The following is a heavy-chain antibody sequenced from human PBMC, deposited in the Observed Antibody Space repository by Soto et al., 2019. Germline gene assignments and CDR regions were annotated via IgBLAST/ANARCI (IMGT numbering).Heavy chain of an antibody. V-gene: IGHV3-48*02. CDR2: ISSSSSTI. Sequence: EVQLVESGGGLVQPGGSLRLSCAASGFTFSSYSMNWVRQAPGKGLEWVSYISSSSSTIYYADSVKGRFTISRDNAKNSLYLQMNSLRDDDTAVYYCARESAMIVVVIEGGYGMDVWGQGTTVTVSS. CDR3: ARESAMIVVVIEGGYGMDV. J-gene: IGHJ6*02. CDR1: GFTFSSYS. D-gene: IGHD3-22*01.